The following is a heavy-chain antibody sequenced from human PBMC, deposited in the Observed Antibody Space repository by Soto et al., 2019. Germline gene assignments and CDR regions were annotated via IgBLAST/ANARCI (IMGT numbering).Heavy chain of an antibody. Sequence: SETLSLTCTFSGASISGFYWSWIRKSAGKGLEWIGRIYATGTTDYNPSLKSRVMMSVDTSKKQFSLKLRSVTAADTAVYYCVRDGTKTLRDWFDPGGQGISVTGSS. CDR1: GASISGFY. J-gene: IGHJ5*02. CDR3: VRDGTKTLRDWFDP. V-gene: IGHV4-4*07. CDR2: IYATGTT. D-gene: IGHD1-1*01.